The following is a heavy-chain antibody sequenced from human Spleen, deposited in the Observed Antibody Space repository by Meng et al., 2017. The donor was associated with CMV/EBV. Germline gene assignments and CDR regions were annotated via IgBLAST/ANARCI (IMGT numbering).Heavy chain of an antibody. Sequence: SGGTFSSYAISWVRQAPGQGLEWMGGIIPFFGTSNYAQKFQGRVTITTDESTSAVYLEVSSLRSEDTAVYYCARDLWCTSTNCYNDWGQGTLVTVSS. CDR1: GGTFSSYA. J-gene: IGHJ4*02. CDR2: IIPFFGTS. D-gene: IGHD2-2*02. CDR3: ARDLWCTSTNCYND. V-gene: IGHV1-69*05.